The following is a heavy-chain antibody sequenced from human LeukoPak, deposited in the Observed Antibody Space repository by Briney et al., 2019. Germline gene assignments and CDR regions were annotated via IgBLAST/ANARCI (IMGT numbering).Heavy chain of an antibody. CDR3: AKGVAPHPPGIDY. D-gene: IGHD2-15*01. J-gene: IGHJ4*02. Sequence: GGSLRLSCAASGFTFSSYWMHWVRQAPGKGLEWVSAISGSGGSTYYADSVKGRFTISRDNSKNTLYLQMNSLRAEDTAVYYCAKGVAPHPPGIDYWGQGTLVTVSS. CDR1: GFTFSSYW. V-gene: IGHV3-23*01. CDR2: ISGSGGST.